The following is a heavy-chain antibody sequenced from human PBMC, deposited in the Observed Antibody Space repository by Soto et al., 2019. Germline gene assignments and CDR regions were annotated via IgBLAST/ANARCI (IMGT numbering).Heavy chain of an antibody. V-gene: IGHV3-33*01. CDR1: GFTFSIYG. CDR3: ARIPERSEDGMDV. Sequence: QVQLVESGGGVVQPGRSLRLSCAGSGFTFSIYGIHWVRQAPGKGLEWVAVIWYDGSNKYYADSVKGRFTISRDNSKNTVYLQMNSLRAEDTAVYYCARIPERSEDGMDVWGQGTTVTVSS. J-gene: IGHJ6*02. CDR2: IWYDGSNK.